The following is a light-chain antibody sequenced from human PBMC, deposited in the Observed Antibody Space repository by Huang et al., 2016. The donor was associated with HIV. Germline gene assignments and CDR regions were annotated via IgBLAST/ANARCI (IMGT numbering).Light chain of an antibody. CDR3: QQSYTTSRT. CDR1: QSISRY. CDR2: AAS. J-gene: IGKJ1*01. Sequence: DIQMTQSPSSLSASVGDRVTITCRASQSISRYLNWYQQKPGKAPEVLIYAASNMQSGVPSRFSGSGSETDFNLTISSRQPEDFATYYCQQSYTTSRTFGEGTGVDIK. V-gene: IGKV1-39*01.